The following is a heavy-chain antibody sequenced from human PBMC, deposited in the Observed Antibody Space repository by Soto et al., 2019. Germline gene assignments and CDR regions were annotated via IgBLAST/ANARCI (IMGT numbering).Heavy chain of an antibody. V-gene: IGHV4-4*07. Sequence: PSDTLYLTCTVSGGCISSYYGTWTRQPAGKGLEWIGRIYTSGSTNYNPSLKSRVTMSVDTSKNQFSLKLSSVTAADTAVYYCARDPYYDFWSGYVPTGMDVWGQGTTVTVSS. CDR2: IYTSGST. D-gene: IGHD3-3*01. CDR1: GGCISSYY. J-gene: IGHJ6*02. CDR3: ARDPYYDFWSGYVPTGMDV.